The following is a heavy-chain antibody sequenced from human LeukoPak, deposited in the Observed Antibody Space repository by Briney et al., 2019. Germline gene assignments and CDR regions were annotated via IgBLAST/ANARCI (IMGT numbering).Heavy chain of an antibody. CDR2: FDPEDGET. CDR3: ATDRGGATGDWFDP. CDR1: GYTLTELS. Sequence: ASVKVSCKVSGYTLTELSMNWVRQAPGKGLEWMGGFDPEDGETIYAQKFQGRVTMTEDTSTDTAYMELSSLRSEDTAVYYCATDRGGATGDWFDPWGQGTLVTVSS. J-gene: IGHJ5*02. D-gene: IGHD1-26*01. V-gene: IGHV1-24*01.